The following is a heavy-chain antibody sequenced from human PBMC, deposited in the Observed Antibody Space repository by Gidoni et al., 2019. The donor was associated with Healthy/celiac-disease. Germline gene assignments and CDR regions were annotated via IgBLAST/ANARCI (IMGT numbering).Heavy chain of an antibody. V-gene: IGHV5-51*01. CDR3: ARHVPYYDFWSGIYYYYYYMDV. Sequence: EVQLVQSGAEVKKPGESLQISCKGSGYSFTSYWIGWVRQMPGKGLEWMGIIYPGDSDTRYSPSFQGQVTISADKSISTAYLQWSSLKASDTAMYYCARHVPYYDFWSGIYYYYYYMDVWGKGTTVTVSS. CDR2: IYPGDSDT. CDR1: GYSFTSYW. D-gene: IGHD3-3*01. J-gene: IGHJ6*03.